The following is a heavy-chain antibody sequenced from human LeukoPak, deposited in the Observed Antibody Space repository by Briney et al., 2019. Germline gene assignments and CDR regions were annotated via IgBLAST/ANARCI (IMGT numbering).Heavy chain of an antibody. CDR3: ARTGYSSGWRGTDY. CDR1: GGSFSGYY. Sequence: PSETLSLTCAVYGGSFSGYYWSWIRQPPGKGLEWIGEINHSGSTNYNPSLKSRVTISVDTSKNQFSLTLSSVTAADTAVYYCARTGYSSGWRGTDYWGQGTLVTVSS. CDR2: INHSGST. D-gene: IGHD6-19*01. V-gene: IGHV4-34*01. J-gene: IGHJ4*02.